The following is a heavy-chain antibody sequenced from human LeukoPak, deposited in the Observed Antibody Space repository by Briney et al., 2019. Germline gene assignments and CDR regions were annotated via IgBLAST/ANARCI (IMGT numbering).Heavy chain of an antibody. CDR2: ISYSGST. V-gene: IGHV4-59*01. Sequence: PSETLSLTCTVSGASISSYYWSWIRQPPGKGLEWIGYISYSGSTNYNTSLMSRVTISLDTSKNQVSLKLSSVTAADTAVYYCARDKDSLFDPWGQETLVTVSS. CDR1: GASISSYY. CDR3: ARDKDSLFDP. J-gene: IGHJ5*02. D-gene: IGHD2-15*01.